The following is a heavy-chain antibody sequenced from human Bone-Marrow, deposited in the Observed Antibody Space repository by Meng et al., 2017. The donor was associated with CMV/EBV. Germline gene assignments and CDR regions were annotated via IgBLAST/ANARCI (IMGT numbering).Heavy chain of an antibody. CDR2: ISGSGGST. D-gene: IGHD3-3*01. V-gene: IGHV3-23*01. J-gene: IGHJ6*02. Sequence: GESLKISCAASGFTFSSYAMSWVRQAPGKGLEWVSAISGSGGSTYYADSVKGRFTISRDNSKNTLYLQMNSLRAEDTAVYYCARDRRWVFGVVIYPYGMDVWGQGTTVTVSS. CDR3: ARDRRWVFGVVIYPYGMDV. CDR1: GFTFSSYA.